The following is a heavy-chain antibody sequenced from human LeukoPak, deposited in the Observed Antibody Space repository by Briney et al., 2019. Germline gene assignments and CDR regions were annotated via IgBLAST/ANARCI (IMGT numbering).Heavy chain of an antibody. D-gene: IGHD3-3*01. Sequence: SETLSLTCTVSGGSISSSSYYWGWIRQPPGKGLEWIGRIYYSGSTYYNPSLKSRITISVDTSKNQFSLKLSSVTAADTAVYYCARHNYDFWSGYYRLNWFDPWGQGTLVTVSS. J-gene: IGHJ5*02. CDR2: IYYSGST. V-gene: IGHV4-39*01. CDR3: ARHNYDFWSGYYRLNWFDP. CDR1: GGSISSSSYY.